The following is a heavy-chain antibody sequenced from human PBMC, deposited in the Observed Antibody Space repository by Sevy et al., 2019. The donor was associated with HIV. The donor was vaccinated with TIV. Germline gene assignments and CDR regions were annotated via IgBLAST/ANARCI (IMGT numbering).Heavy chain of an antibody. V-gene: IGHV1-69*10. CDR2: IIPSAGIA. CDR3: ASVRTCGGDCYFFDT. D-gene: IGHD2-21*02. CDR1: GCTLNNYG. J-gene: IGHJ4*02. Sequence: ASVNVSCKASGCTLNNYGMNWVRQAPGQGLEWMGGIIPSAGIAPYAQRIKGRAAITADTSTSTLYLEVGRLRSDDTAVYFCASVRTCGGDCYFFDTWGQGTLVTVSS.